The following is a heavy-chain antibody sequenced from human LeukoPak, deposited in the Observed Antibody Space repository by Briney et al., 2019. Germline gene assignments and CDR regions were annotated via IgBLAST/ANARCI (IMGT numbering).Heavy chain of an antibody. Sequence: GGSLRLSCVVSGFTFSSYAMSWVRQAPGKGLEWVSGISGSGGSTYYADSVKGRFTISRDNSKNTLYLQMNSLRAEDTAVYYCAKDRRYYDSSGYYNYFDYWGQGTLVTVSS. CDR1: GFTFSSYA. CDR3: AKDRRYYDSSGYYNYFDY. CDR2: ISGSGGST. D-gene: IGHD3-22*01. J-gene: IGHJ4*02. V-gene: IGHV3-23*01.